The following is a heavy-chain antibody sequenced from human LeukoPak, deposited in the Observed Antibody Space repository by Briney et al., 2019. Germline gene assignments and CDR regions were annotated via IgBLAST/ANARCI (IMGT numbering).Heavy chain of an antibody. V-gene: IGHV3-23*01. CDR1: GFTFSSYA. Sequence: PGGSLRLSCAASGFTFSSYAMSWVRQAPGKGLEWVSSIGDSGGSTYYADSVRGRFTISRDNSKNTLYLQMDSLRAEDTAIYYCAKYYYGEAYFDYWGRGTLVTVSS. J-gene: IGHJ4*02. D-gene: IGHD4-17*01. CDR2: IGDSGGST. CDR3: AKYYYGEAYFDY.